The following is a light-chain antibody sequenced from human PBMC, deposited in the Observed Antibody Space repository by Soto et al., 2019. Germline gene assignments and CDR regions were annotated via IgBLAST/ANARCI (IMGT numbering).Light chain of an antibody. Sequence: DIQMTQSPSSLSASVGDRVTITCRASQSISSYLNWYQQKPGKAPKLLIYAASSLQSGVPSRFSGGGSGTDFTLTISSLQPEDFATYYCQQSYSTPLTFGQRTRLEI. CDR3: QQSYSTPLT. V-gene: IGKV1-39*01. J-gene: IGKJ5*01. CDR1: QSISSY. CDR2: AAS.